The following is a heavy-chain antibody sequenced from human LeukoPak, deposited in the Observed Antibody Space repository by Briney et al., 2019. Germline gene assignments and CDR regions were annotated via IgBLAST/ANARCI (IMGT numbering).Heavy chain of an antibody. D-gene: IGHD2-8*02. J-gene: IGHJ3*01. Sequence: SETLSLTCTVSGVSTTSSNHFWGWIRQPPGKGLEWIGTIYYSGRPFHNPSLKSRVTISVDASKNQFSLQLNSVAAADTAVYYCASAGARYSDTGGLYAFDFWGRGTMVTVSS. CDR2: IYYSGRP. V-gene: IGHV4-39*01. CDR1: GVSTTSSNHF. CDR3: ASAGARYSDTGGLYAFDF.